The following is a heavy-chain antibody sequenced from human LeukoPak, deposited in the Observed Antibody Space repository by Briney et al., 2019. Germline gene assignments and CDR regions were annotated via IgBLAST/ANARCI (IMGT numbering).Heavy chain of an antibody. J-gene: IGHJ6*02. CDR2: ITSNGGST. D-gene: IGHD1/OR15-1a*01. CDR3: ARWNNRRGVGGSYYYGLDV. V-gene: IGHV3-64*01. CDR1: GFTFGDYG. Sequence: GGSLRLSCAASGFTFGDYGMPWVRQAPGKGLEDVSTITSNGGSTYYASSVKGRFTISRDNSKNTLYLQMGSLRAEDMAVYYCARWNNRRGVGGSYYYGLDVWGQGTTVTVSS.